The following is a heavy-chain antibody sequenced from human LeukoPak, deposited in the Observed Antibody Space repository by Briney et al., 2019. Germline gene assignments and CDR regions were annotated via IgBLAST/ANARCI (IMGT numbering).Heavy chain of an antibody. CDR2: MSGSGSSI. CDR1: GFTFSYYA. J-gene: IGHJ4*02. D-gene: IGHD4-17*01. Sequence: GGSLRLSCAASGFTFSYYAMSWVRQAPGKGLEWVSTMSGSGSSIYYADSVKGRFTISRDNSKNTLFLQMNSLRAEDTAVYYCAKASTVTKSQYYFDSWGREPWSPSPQ. V-gene: IGHV3-23*01. CDR3: AKASTVTKSQYYFDS.